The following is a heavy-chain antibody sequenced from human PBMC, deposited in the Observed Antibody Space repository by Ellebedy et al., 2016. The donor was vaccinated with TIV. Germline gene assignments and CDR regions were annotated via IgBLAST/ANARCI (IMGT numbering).Heavy chain of an antibody. CDR2: ISSSSSTI. D-gene: IGHD1-26*01. Sequence: GESLKISXAASGFTFSSYSMNWVRQAPGKGLEWVSYISSSSSTIYYADSVKGRFTISRDNAKNSLYLQMNSLRAEDTAVYYCARAVGGATHYYYYMDVWGKGTTVTVSS. CDR1: GFTFSSYS. V-gene: IGHV3-48*01. CDR3: ARAVGGATHYYYYMDV. J-gene: IGHJ6*03.